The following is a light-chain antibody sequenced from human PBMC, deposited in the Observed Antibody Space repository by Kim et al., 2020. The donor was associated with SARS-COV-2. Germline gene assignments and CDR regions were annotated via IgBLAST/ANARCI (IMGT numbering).Light chain of an antibody. J-gene: IGKJ1*01. CDR1: RNIATW. V-gene: IGKV1-5*03. Sequence: RKQSPSTLSASIGDRVTITCRASRNIATWVAWYQQKPGEAPRLLIYKASNLKSGVPSRFSGSGSGTEFTLTTDSLQADDLATYYCQQYKSYPWTFGQGTKVDIK. CDR3: QQYKSYPWT. CDR2: KAS.